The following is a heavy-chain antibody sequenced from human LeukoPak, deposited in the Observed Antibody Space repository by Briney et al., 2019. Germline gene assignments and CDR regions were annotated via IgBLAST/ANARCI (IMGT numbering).Heavy chain of an antibody. CDR3: ARSSSRYYYYFDY. V-gene: IGHV4-31*03. CDR2: IYYIGST. D-gene: IGHD3-22*01. Sequence: SETLSLTCTVSSGSISSGAHYWSWIRQHPGMGLEWIGYIYYIGSTYYNPSLKSRVTISVDTSKNQFSLKLSSVTAADTAMYYCARSSSRYYYYFDYWGQGTLVTVSS. CDR1: SGSISSGAHY. J-gene: IGHJ4*02.